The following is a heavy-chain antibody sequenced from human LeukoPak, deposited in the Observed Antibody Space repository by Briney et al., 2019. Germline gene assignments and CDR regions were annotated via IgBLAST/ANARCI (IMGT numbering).Heavy chain of an antibody. Sequence: SVKVSFKASGGTFSIYAISWVRQAPGQGLEWMGGIIPIFGTANYAQKFQGRVTIAADESTSTAYMELSSLRSEDTAVYYCARDRVVVPAAIGGENYYYMDVWGKGTTVTVSS. CDR2: IIPIFGTA. V-gene: IGHV1-69*13. CDR1: GGTFSIYA. CDR3: ARDRVVVPAAIGGENYYYMDV. D-gene: IGHD2-2*01. J-gene: IGHJ6*03.